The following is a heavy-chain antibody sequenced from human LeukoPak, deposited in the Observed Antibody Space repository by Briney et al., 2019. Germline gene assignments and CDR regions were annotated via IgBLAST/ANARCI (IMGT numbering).Heavy chain of an antibody. Sequence: SETLSLTCTVSGGSINSYYWSWIRQPPGKGLEWIGYIYYSGSTNYNPSLKSRVTISVDTSKNQFSLKLSSVTAADTAVYYCARQGSGYPDYWGQGTLVTVSS. CDR3: ARQGSGYPDY. J-gene: IGHJ4*02. CDR1: GGSINSYY. CDR2: IYYSGST. D-gene: IGHD3-22*01. V-gene: IGHV4-59*08.